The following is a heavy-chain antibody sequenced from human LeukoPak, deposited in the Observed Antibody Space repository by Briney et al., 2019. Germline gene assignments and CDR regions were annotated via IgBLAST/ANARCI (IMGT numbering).Heavy chain of an antibody. D-gene: IGHD3-10*01. J-gene: IGHJ4*02. CDR1: GDSISTYY. CDR3: ARDGYGGVDH. Sequence: PSESLSLTCTVSGDSISTYYWSWIRQSPGKGLEWIGYIYHSGSTKYNPSLKSRVTLSVDTSNKQFSLKLSSVTAADTVVYYCARDGYGGVDHWGQGPLVTVSS. V-gene: IGHV4-59*01. CDR2: IYHSGST.